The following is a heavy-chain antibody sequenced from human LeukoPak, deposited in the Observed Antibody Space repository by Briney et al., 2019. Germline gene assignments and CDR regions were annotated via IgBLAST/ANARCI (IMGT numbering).Heavy chain of an antibody. D-gene: IGHD2-2*01. CDR3: ARGYCSSTSCPNWFDP. V-gene: IGHV4-61*02. J-gene: IGHJ5*02. CDR1: GGSISSGSYY. CDR2: IYTSGST. Sequence: PSQTLSLTCTVSGGSISSGSYYWSWIRQPAGTGLEWIGRIYTSGSTNYNPSLKSRVTISVDTSKNQFSLKLSSVTAADTAVYYCARGYCSSTSCPNWFDPWGQGTLVTVSS.